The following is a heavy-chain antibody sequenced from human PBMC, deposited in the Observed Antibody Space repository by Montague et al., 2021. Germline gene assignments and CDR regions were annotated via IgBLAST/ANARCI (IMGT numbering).Heavy chain of an antibody. J-gene: IGHJ3*02. Sequence: SLRLSCAASGFTFSSYAMHWVRQAPGKGLEWVAVVSYDGTNKYYADSVKGRFTIPRDNSKNTLYLQMNSLGAEDTAVYYCARGGFRITMIVVLSDAFDIWGQGTMVTVSS. CDR2: VSYDGTNK. D-gene: IGHD3-22*01. CDR1: GFTFSSYA. V-gene: IGHV3-30*04. CDR3: ARGGFRITMIVVLSDAFDI.